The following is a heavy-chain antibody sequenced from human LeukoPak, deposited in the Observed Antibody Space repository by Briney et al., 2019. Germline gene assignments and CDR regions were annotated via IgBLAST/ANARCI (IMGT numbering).Heavy chain of an antibody. CDR1: GDSVSINSVA. Sequence: SQTLSLTCAISGDSVSINSVAYNWIRQSPSRGLEWLGRTYYRSKWNYEYAVSVRSRITVNLDTSTNQFSLQLNSVTPDDTAVYYCARAVIGTTRYFESCGQGTLVTVSS. CDR2: TYYRSKWNY. J-gene: IGHJ4*02. D-gene: IGHD1-1*01. CDR3: ARAVIGTTRYFES. V-gene: IGHV6-1*01.